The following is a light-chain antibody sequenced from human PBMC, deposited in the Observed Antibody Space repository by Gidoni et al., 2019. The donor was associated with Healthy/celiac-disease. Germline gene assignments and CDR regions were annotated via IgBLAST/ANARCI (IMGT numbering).Light chain of an antibody. Sequence: EIVLTQSPAPLSLSPGERATLSCRASQSVSSYLAWYQQKPGQAPRLLIYDASNRATGIPARFSGSGSGTDFTLTISSREPEDFAVYYCQQRSNWPLYSFXXXTKLEIK. V-gene: IGKV3-11*01. CDR2: DAS. CDR1: QSVSSY. J-gene: IGKJ2*03. CDR3: QQRSNWPLYS.